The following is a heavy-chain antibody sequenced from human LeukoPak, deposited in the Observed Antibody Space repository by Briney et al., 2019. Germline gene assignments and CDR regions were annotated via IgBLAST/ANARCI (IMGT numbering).Heavy chain of an antibody. CDR3: ARWYDSSGHFDY. Sequence: SETLSLTCAVYGGSFSGYYWSWIRQPPGKGLEWIGEINHSGSTNYNPSLKSRVTISVDTSKNQFSLKLSSVTVADTAVYYCARWYDSSGHFDYWGQGTLVTVSS. D-gene: IGHD3-22*01. J-gene: IGHJ4*02. CDR2: INHSGST. V-gene: IGHV4-34*01. CDR1: GGSFSGYY.